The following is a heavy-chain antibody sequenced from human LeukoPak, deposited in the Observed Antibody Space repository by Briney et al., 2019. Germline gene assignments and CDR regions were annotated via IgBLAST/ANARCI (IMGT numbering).Heavy chain of an antibody. CDR3: ARVGRGRYYFDY. V-gene: IGHV4-34*01. D-gene: IGHD3-16*01. Sequence: SETLSLTCAVYGGSFSDYYWSWIRQPPGKGLEWIGEINHSGSTNYNPSLKSRVTISVDTSKNQFSLKLSSVTAADTAVYYCARVGRGRYYFDYWGQGTLVTVSS. CDR1: GGSFSDYY. J-gene: IGHJ4*02. CDR2: INHSGST.